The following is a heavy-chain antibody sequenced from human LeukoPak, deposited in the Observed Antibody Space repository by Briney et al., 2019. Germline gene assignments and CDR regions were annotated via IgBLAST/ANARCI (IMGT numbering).Heavy chain of an antibody. CDR2: INPNSGGT. Sequence: ASVTVSCTASGYTFTGYYMHWVRQAPGQGLEWMGWINPNSGGTNYAQKFQGRVTMTRDTSISTAYMELSRLRSDDTAVYYCARAALWAVAGTQSDYWGQGTLVTVSS. V-gene: IGHV1-2*02. D-gene: IGHD6-19*01. CDR1: GYTFTGYY. J-gene: IGHJ4*02. CDR3: ARAALWAVAGTQSDY.